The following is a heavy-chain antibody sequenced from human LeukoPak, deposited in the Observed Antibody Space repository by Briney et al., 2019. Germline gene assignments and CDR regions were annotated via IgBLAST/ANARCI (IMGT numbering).Heavy chain of an antibody. CDR2: ISSSGSTI. CDR3: ARTPSTTFMDWYFDL. V-gene: IGHV3-11*04. CDR1: GFTFSDYY. J-gene: IGHJ2*01. D-gene: IGHD2/OR15-2a*01. Sequence: GGSLRLSCAASGFTFSDYYMSWIRQAPGKGLEWVSYISSSGSTIYYADSVKGRFTISRDNAKNSLYLQMNSLRAEDTAVYYCARTPSTTFMDWYFDLWGRGTLVTVSS.